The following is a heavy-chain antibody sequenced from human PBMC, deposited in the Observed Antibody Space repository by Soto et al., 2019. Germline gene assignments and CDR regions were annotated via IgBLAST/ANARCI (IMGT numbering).Heavy chain of an antibody. CDR2: IYSGGST. Sequence: PGGSLRLSCAASGFTVSSNYMSWVRQAPGKGLEWVSVIYSGGSTYYADSVKGRFTISRHNSKNTLYLQMNSLRAEDTAVYYCARGGGRSHPWFDPWGQGTLVTVSS. V-gene: IGHV3-53*04. D-gene: IGHD3-3*01. CDR3: ARGGGRSHPWFDP. J-gene: IGHJ5*02. CDR1: GFTVSSNY.